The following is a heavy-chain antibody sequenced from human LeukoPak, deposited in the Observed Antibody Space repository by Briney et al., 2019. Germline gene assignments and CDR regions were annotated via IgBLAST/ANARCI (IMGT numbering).Heavy chain of an antibody. CDR2: INPNSGGT. CDR3: ARDGIYSRNFDAFDI. V-gene: IGHV1-2*02. D-gene: IGHD6-13*01. Sequence: ASVKVSCKASGYTFTAYYMHWVRQAPGQGTEWMGWINPNSGGTDYAQKFQGRVTMTRDTSISTAYMELSSLTSDDTAVYYCARDGIYSRNFDAFDIWGQGTMVTVSS. CDR1: GYTFTAYY. J-gene: IGHJ3*02.